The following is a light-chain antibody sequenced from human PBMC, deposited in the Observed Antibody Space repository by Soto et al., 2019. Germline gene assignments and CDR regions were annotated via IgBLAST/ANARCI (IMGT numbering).Light chain of an antibody. Sequence: QLVLTQSSSASASLGSSVKLTCTLSSGHSSYIIAWHQQQPGKAPRYLMKLEGSGSYNKGSGVPDRFSGSSSGADRYLTISHLQSEDEADYYCETWHSNTQVFGGRTKLTVL. CDR1: SGHSSYI. V-gene: IGLV4-60*03. CDR3: ETWHSNTQV. CDR2: LEGSGSY. J-gene: IGLJ2*01.